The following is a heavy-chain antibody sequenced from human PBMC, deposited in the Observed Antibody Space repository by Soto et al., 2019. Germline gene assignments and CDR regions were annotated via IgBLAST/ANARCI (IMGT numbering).Heavy chain of an antibody. CDR1: GASISSYY. CDR2: IYYSGST. Sequence: SETLSLTCTVSGASISSYYWSWIRQPPGKGLEWIGYIYYSGSTNYNPSLKSRVTISVDRSKNQFSLKLTSANAADTAVYYCARGRTVRNYADDSSDYFYFFDYWGQGTQVTVSS. J-gene: IGHJ4*02. CDR3: ARGRTVRNYADDSSDYFYFFDY. D-gene: IGHD3-22*01. V-gene: IGHV4-59*01.